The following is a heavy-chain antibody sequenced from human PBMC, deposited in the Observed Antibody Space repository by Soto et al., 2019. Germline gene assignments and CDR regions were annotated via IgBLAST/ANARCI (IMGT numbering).Heavy chain of an antibody. CDR2: IWYDGSNK. Sequence: SLRLSCAASGFTFSSYGMHWVRQAPGKGLEWVAVIWYDGSNKYYADSVKGRFTISRDNAKNTLYLQMNSLRAEDTAVYYCARDLSDYYDSSGYFGYYGMDVWGQGTTVTVSS. J-gene: IGHJ6*02. CDR3: ARDLSDYYDSSGYFGYYGMDV. V-gene: IGHV3-33*01. CDR1: GFTFSSYG. D-gene: IGHD3-22*01.